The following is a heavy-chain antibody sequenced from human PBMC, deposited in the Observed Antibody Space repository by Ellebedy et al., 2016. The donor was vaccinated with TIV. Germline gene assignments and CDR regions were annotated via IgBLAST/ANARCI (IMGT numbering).Heavy chain of an antibody. CDR1: GFTFDDYA. D-gene: IGHD5-18*01. CDR3: AKDFQLWPFSVFDI. J-gene: IGHJ3*02. V-gene: IGHV3-23*01. CDR2: ISGSGGST. Sequence: GESLKISCAASGFTFDDYAMSWVRQAPGKGLEWVSGISGSGGSTYYADSVKGRFTISRDNSKNTLYLQMNSLRAADTAVYYCAKDFQLWPFSVFDIWGQGTTVTVSS.